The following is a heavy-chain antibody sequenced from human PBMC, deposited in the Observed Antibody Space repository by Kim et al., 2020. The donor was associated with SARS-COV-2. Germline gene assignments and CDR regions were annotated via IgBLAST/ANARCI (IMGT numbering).Heavy chain of an antibody. Sequence: GGSLRLSCAASGFTFSSYSMNWVRQAPGKGLEWVSSISSSSSYIYYADSVKGRFTISRDNAKNSLYLQMNSLRAEDTAVYYCARGIAAAGTTIDYWGQGTLVTVSS. D-gene: IGHD6-13*01. J-gene: IGHJ4*02. CDR3: ARGIAAAGTTIDY. CDR2: ISSSSSYI. V-gene: IGHV3-21*01. CDR1: GFTFSSYS.